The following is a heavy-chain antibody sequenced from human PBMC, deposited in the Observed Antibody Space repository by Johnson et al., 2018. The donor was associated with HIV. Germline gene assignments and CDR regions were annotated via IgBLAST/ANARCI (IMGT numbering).Heavy chain of an antibody. CDR3: ARERIGYSSSGDAFDI. J-gene: IGHJ3*02. D-gene: IGHD6-13*01. V-gene: IGHV3-9*01. CDR2: ISWNSGSI. CDR1: GFTFDDYA. Sequence: VQLVESGGGLVQPGRSLRLSCVASGFTFDDYAMHWVRQAPGKGLEWVSGISWNSGSIGYADSVKGRFTISRDNAKNSLYLQMNSLRAEDTAVYYCARERIGYSSSGDAFDIWGQGTMVTVSS.